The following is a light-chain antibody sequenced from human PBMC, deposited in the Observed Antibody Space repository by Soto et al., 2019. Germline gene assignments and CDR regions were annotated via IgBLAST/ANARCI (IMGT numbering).Light chain of an antibody. V-gene: IGKV1-5*01. CDR3: QQYNSYPWT. J-gene: IGKJ1*01. CDR1: HSISSW. Sequence: DIQMTQSPSTLSASVGDRVTITCRASHSISSWLAWYQQKPGKAPKLLIYDASSLESGVPSRFSGSGSGTEFTLTIRSLQPDDFATYYCQQYNSYPWTFGQGTKVDNK. CDR2: DAS.